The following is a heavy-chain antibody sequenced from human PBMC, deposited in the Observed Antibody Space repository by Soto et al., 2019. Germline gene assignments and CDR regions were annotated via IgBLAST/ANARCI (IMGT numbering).Heavy chain of an antibody. CDR1: GYTFTTYG. CDR3: ARENYSDYGY. J-gene: IGHJ4*02. Sequence: QVELVQSGAEVKKPGASVKVSCKASGYTFTTYGISWVRQAPGQGLEWMGWLSTYNGNTNYAQKLQGRVTMTTDTSTSTAYTELRSLRSDDTAVYYCARENYSDYGYWAQGTLVSVSS. D-gene: IGHD4-17*01. V-gene: IGHV1-18*01. CDR2: LSTYNGNT.